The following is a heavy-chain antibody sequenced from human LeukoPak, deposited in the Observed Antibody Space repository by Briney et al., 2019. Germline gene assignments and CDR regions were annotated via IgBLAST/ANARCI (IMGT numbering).Heavy chain of an antibody. J-gene: IGHJ4*02. CDR1: GFTFSTSW. D-gene: IGHD3-16*01. Sequence: GGSLRLSCAASGFTFSTSWMSWVRQAPGKGLEWVANIKKDGRGIYYADSVKGRFTISRDNAKNSLYLQMNSLRDEDTAVYYCASEGGSVAPNYFNYWGQGTLVTVSS. V-gene: IGHV3-7*01. CDR3: ASEGGSVAPNYFNY. CDR2: IKKDGRGI.